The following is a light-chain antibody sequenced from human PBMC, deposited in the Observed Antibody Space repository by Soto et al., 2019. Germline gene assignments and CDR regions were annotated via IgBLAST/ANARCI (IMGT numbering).Light chain of an antibody. Sequence: EIVMTQSPANLSVSPGEGATLSCRASPSVGINLDWYQQKPGQAHRVVVYGASTRATGIPARFSGSGSGTEFTLTISGLQYEDVADYYCQPCDSSPIFGQGTRLEIK. V-gene: IGKV3-15*01. CDR3: QPCDSSPI. CDR2: GAS. J-gene: IGKJ5*01. CDR1: PSVGIN.